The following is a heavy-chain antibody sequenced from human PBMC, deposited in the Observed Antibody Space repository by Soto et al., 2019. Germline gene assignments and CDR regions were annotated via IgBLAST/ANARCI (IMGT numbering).Heavy chain of an antibody. CDR2: VSAYNGHT. J-gene: IGHJ4*02. D-gene: IGHD2-8*01. Sequence: QPQLVQSGAEVKKPGASVTVSCKASGYTFTSYGISWVRQDPGQGSEWMGGVSAYNGHTNYAQNFQGRVTMTTDTSTSKTYIDLRNLRADDTATNYCARDRGYCANCVCVRYDYWVQGTLVTFSS. V-gene: IGHV1-18*01. CDR3: ARDRGYCANCVCVRYDY. CDR1: GYTFTSYG.